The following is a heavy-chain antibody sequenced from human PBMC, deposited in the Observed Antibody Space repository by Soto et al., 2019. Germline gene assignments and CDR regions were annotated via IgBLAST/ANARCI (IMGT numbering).Heavy chain of an antibody. J-gene: IGHJ4*02. V-gene: IGHV4-4*02. D-gene: IGHD1-7*01. CDR1: GGSFTSNNW. CDR2: IYRTGST. CDR3: ASRDPGTSVDY. Sequence: SETLSLTCAVSGGSFTSNNWWTWVRQPPGQGLEWIGEIYRTGSTNYNPSRKSRVTISLDKSENQFSLKVTSLTAADTAVYYCASRDPGTSVDYWGQGTLVTVSS.